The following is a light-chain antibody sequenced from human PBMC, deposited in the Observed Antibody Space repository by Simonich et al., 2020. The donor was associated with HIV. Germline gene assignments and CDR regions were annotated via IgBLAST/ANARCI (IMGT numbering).Light chain of an antibody. J-gene: IGKJ2*01. V-gene: IGKV1-39*01. Sequence: DIQMNQSPSSLSASLGDRVTLTCRASQSINTYLNWYQHKPGKDPKLLIYAASSLQGGVPSRFSGSGSGTDFTLTISSLQPEDFATYYCQQSYITLPYTFGQGTKLEIK. CDR1: QSINTY. CDR3: QQSYITLPYT. CDR2: AAS.